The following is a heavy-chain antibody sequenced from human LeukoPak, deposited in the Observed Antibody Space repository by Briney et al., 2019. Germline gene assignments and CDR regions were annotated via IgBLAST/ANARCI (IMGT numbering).Heavy chain of an antibody. CDR3: AREPEPLFVDY. D-gene: IGHD1-14*01. CDR2: IYYSGST. J-gene: IGHJ4*02. CDR1: GGSISSYY. V-gene: IGHV4-59*01. Sequence: SETLSLTCTVSGGSISSYYWSWIRQPPGKGLEWIGYIYYSGSTNYNPSLKSRVTISVDTSKNQFSLKLSSVTAADTAVYYCAREPEPLFVDYWGQGTLVTVSS.